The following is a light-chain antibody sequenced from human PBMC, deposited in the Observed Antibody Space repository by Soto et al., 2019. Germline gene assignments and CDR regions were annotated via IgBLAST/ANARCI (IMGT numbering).Light chain of an antibody. J-gene: IGKJ2*01. Sequence: EIMLTQSPGTLSLSPGERATLSCRASQSVSSSYLAWYQQKPGQAPRLPIYGASSRATGIPDRFSGSGSGTDFTLSISRLEPEDFAVYYCQQYGSSPRTFGQGTQLEIK. V-gene: IGKV3-20*01. CDR2: GAS. CDR1: QSVSSSY. CDR3: QQYGSSPRT.